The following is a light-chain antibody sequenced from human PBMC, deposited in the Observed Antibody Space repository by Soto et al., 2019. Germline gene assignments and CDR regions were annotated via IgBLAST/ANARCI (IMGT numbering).Light chain of an antibody. V-gene: IGLV1-44*01. CDR3: AAWDDRLDVYV. CDR1: SSNIGSNT. CDR2: STS. J-gene: IGLJ1*01. Sequence: QSVLTQPPSASGTPGQIVAISCSGSSSNIGSNTVTWYQQLPGTAPKLLIYSTSQRSSGVPGRSSGSKSGASASLSISGLQSEDEADYYCAAWDDRLDVYVFGTGTKLTVL.